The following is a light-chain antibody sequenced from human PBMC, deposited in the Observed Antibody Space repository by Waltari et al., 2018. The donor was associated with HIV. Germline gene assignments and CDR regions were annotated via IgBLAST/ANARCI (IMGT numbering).Light chain of an antibody. Sequence: QSALTQPPSASGSPGQSVTMSCTGTSSDIGGYNYVSWYQQHPGTAPKLIMAEVTKRPSCVPDRFSGSKSGNTASLTVSGLQAEDEAHYYCSSYAPTNKFYVLFGGGTTLTVL. V-gene: IGLV2-8*01. CDR1: SSDIGGYNY. CDR2: EVT. J-gene: IGLJ2*01. CDR3: SSYAPTNKFYVL.